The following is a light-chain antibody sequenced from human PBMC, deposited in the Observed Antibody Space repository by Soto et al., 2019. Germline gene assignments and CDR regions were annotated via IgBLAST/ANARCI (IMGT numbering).Light chain of an antibody. Sequence: EIVLTQSPATLSLSPGERATLSCRASQSISTYLAWYQQKPGQAPRLLLYDASNRAPGIPARSSGRGSGPDFTLTISSLEPQDFAVYYCQHRSSWPRMYTFGQGTKVEIK. CDR1: QSISTY. CDR3: QHRSSWPRMYT. J-gene: IGKJ2*01. CDR2: DAS. V-gene: IGKV3-11*01.